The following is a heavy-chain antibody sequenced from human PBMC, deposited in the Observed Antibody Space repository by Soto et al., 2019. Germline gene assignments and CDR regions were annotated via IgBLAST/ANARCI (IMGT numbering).Heavy chain of an antibody. J-gene: IGHJ4*02. CDR3: ARDSTAFVFDY. Sequence: PSETLSLTCAVYGGSFSGYYWSWIRQPPGKGLEWLGEINHSGSTSYNPSLKSRVTISIDPSKNHFALNLTSVTAADTAIYYCARDSTAFVFDYWGQGALVTVSS. V-gene: IGHV4-34*01. CDR2: INHSGST. D-gene: IGHD2-2*01. CDR1: GGSFSGYY.